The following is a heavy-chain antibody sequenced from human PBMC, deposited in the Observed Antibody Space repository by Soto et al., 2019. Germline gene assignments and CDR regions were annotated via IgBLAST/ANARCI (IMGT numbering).Heavy chain of an antibody. D-gene: IGHD6-19*01. CDR2: VSHDGRNT. V-gene: IGHV3-30*18. J-gene: IGHJ4*02. Sequence: GSLRLSCAASGFTFCDYYMTWIRQAPGKGLEWVAVVSHDGRNTHYADSVKGRFTISRDSSKNTVSLEMTSLRAEDTAVYYCAKGGRQWLVTSDFNYWGQGALVTVSS. CDR1: GFTFCDYY. CDR3: AKGGRQWLVTSDFNY.